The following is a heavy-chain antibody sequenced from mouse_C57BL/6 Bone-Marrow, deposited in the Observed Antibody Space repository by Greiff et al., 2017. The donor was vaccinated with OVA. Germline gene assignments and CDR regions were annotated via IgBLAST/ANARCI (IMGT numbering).Heavy chain of an antibody. CDR1: GYAFSSSW. D-gene: IGHD2-3*01. CDR2: IYPGDGDT. Sequence: QVQLQQSGPELVKPGASVKLSCKASGYAFSSSWMNWVKQRPGQGLEWIGRIYPGDGDTNYNGKFKGKATLTADKSSSTSYMQLSSLTSEDSAVYFCARHDDGYYASCFDYWGQGTTLTVSS. CDR3: ARHDDGYYASCFDY. J-gene: IGHJ2*01. V-gene: IGHV1-82*01.